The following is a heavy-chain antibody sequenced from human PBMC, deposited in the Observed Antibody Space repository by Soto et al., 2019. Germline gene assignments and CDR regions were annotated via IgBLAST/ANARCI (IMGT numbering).Heavy chain of an antibody. CDR1: GLALSNTR. CDR3: ARDYYYAMDV. Sequence: EVLLEESGGGLVKPGGSLRLSCAASGLALSNTRMLWVRQAPGKGLEWVGLIKSTPDGGTTDLAAPVKGRFTLSRDDSKNTLYLQMNSLKTEDTAIYYCARDYYYAMDVWGQGTTVTVSS. V-gene: IGHV3-15*07. J-gene: IGHJ6*02. CDR2: IKSTPDGGTT.